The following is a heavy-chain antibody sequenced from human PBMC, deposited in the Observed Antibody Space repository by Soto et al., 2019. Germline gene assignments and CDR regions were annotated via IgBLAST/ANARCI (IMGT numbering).Heavy chain of an antibody. J-gene: IGHJ6*02. V-gene: IGHV3-48*02. CDR1: GFTFSSYS. CDR3: ARGEGVNRQWPSYYYYGMDV. D-gene: IGHD6-19*01. CDR2: ISSSSSTI. Sequence: PGGSLRLSCAASGFTFSSYSMNWVRQAPGKGLEWVSYISSSSSTIYYADSVKGRFTISRDNAKNSLYLQMNSLRDEDTAVYYCARGEGVNRQWPSYYYYGMDVWGQGTTVTVSS.